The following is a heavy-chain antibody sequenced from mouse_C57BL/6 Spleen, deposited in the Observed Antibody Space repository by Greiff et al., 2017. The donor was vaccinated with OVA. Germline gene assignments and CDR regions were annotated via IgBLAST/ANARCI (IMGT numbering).Heavy chain of an antibody. J-gene: IGHJ4*01. V-gene: IGHV5-4*01. Sequence: EVHLVESGGGLVKPGGSLKLSCAASGFTFSSYAMSWVRQTPEKRLEWVATISDGGSYTYYPDNVKGRFTISRDNAKNNLYLQMSNLKSEDTSMYYCARADSDYAMDYWGQGTSVTVSS. CDR3: ARADSDYAMDY. CDR1: GFTFSSYA. D-gene: IGHD2-12*01. CDR2: ISDGGSYT.